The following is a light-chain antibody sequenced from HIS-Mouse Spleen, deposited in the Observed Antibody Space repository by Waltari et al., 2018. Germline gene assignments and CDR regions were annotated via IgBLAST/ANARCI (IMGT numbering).Light chain of an antibody. CDR3: SSYAGSNNLV. V-gene: IGLV2-8*01. Sequence: QSALTQPPSASGSPGQSVTIPCTGTSRDVGGYHFVSWYQPHPGKAPKLMIYQVSKRPSGVPDRFSGSKSGNTASLTVSGLQAEDEADYYCSSYAGSNNLVFGGGTKLTVL. J-gene: IGLJ2*01. CDR2: QVS. CDR1: SRDVGGYHF.